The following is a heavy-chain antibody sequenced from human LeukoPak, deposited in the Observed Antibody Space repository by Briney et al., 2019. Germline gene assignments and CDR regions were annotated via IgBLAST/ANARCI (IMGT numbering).Heavy chain of an antibody. D-gene: IGHD2-15*01. CDR3: ARLGGGDAFDI. V-gene: IGHV3-73*01. J-gene: IGHJ3*02. CDR2: IRSRANGYTT. CDR1: GFTFSRFA. Sequence: GGSLRLSCAASGFTFSRFAMHWVRQAPGKGLEWVGRIRSRANGYTTAYAASLKGRFTISRDDSKRSAFVQMNSLKTDDTAFYYCARLGGGDAFDIWGPGTMVTVSS.